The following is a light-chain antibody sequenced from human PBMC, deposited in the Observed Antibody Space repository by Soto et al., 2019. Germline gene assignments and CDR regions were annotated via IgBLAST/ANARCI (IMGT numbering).Light chain of an antibody. CDR3: LQDYSYPRT. CDR1: QDIRTE. CDR2: ATS. Sequence: AIQMTQSPSSLSASVGDRATITCRASQDIRTELGWYQQKPGNAPKLLIYATSILQSGVPSRFSGIGSGTDFTLTISSLQPEDFATYYCLQDYSYPRTFGQGTKVEIK. V-gene: IGKV1-6*01. J-gene: IGKJ1*01.